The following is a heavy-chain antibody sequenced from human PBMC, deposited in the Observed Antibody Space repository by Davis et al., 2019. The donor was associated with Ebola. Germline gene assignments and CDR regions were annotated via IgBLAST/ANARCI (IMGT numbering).Heavy chain of an antibody. J-gene: IGHJ1*01. Sequence: PGGSLRLSCAASGFTFSSYPMHWVRQATGQGLEWVAVISYDGRDNYYADSLQGRFTLSRDNSKNTLYLQLSGLTAGDTAVYHCARDGVGGGRTGKYLQYWGQGTLVTVSS. D-gene: IGHD2-8*01. CDR1: GFTFSSYP. CDR2: ISYDGRDN. CDR3: ARDGVGGGRTGKYLQY. V-gene: IGHV3-30*04.